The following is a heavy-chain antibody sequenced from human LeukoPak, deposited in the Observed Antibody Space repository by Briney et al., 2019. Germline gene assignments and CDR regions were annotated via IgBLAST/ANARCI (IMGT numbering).Heavy chain of an antibody. V-gene: IGHV4-61*09. Sequence: SQTLSLTCTVSGDSLTSGSRYWSWIRQPAGKGLEWIGHFYSSTRTTYNPSLESRVTISGDTAKNQFSLKLDSVTAADTAVYFCARCMSELDYGDYAYYYHMDVWGKGTTVAVSS. CDR2: FYSSTRT. CDR1: GDSLTSGSRY. J-gene: IGHJ6*04. CDR3: ARCMSELDYGDYAYYYHMDV. D-gene: IGHD4-17*01.